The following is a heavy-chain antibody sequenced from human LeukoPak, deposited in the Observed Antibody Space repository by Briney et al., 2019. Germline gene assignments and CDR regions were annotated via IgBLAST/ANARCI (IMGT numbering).Heavy chain of an antibody. D-gene: IGHD2-15*01. CDR1: GFTFSSYS. Sequence: GGSLRLSCAASGFTFSSYSMNWVRQAPGKGLEWVSSISSSSSYIYYADSVKGRFTISRDNAKNSLYLQMNSLRAEDTAVYYCARDVVPGGHPAFDIWGQGTMVTVSS. J-gene: IGHJ3*02. V-gene: IGHV3-21*01. CDR2: ISSSSSYI. CDR3: ARDVVPGGHPAFDI.